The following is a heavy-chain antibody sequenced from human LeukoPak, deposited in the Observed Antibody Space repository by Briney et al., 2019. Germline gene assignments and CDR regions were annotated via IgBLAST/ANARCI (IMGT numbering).Heavy chain of an antibody. CDR3: ARDRQQLVRGDHFDY. CDR2: IYYSGST. Sequence: SETLSLTCTVSGGSISSSSYYWGWIRQPPGKGLEWIGSIYYSGSTYYNPSLKSRVTISVDTSKNQFSLKLSSVTAADTAVYYCARDRQQLVRGDHFDYWGQGTLVTVSS. J-gene: IGHJ4*02. V-gene: IGHV4-39*07. CDR1: GGSISSSSYY. D-gene: IGHD6-13*01.